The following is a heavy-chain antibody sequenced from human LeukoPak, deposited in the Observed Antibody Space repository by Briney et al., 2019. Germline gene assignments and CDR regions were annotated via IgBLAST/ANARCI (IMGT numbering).Heavy chain of an antibody. D-gene: IGHD1-14*01. CDR2: INTDGGGT. CDR1: GFTFSSSW. V-gene: IGHV3-74*01. Sequence: PGGSLRLSCAASGFTFSSSWMHWVRRAPGKGLVWVSRINTDGGGTTYADSVKGRFTISRDNAKNTLYLQMNSLRAEDTAVYCATQQGGNPAYWGQGTLVTVSS. J-gene: IGHJ4*02. CDR3: TQQGGNPAY.